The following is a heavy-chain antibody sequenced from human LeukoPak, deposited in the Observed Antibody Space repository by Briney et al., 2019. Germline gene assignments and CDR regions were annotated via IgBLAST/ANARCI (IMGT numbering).Heavy chain of an antibody. CDR1: GFTFSSYA. V-gene: IGHV3-23*01. D-gene: IGHD3-3*01. CDR3: AKGHYDSWSGFYGIWY. J-gene: IGHJ4*02. Sequence: GGSLRLSCAASGFTFSSYAMSWVRQAPGKGLEWVSAISGSGGSTYYADSVKGRFTISRGNSKNTLYLQMNSLRGDDTAVYYCAKGHYDSWSGFYGIWYWGQGTLVTVSS. CDR2: ISGSGGST.